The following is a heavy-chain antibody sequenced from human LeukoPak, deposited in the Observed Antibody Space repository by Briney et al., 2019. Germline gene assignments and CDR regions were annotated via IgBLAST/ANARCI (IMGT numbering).Heavy chain of an antibody. J-gene: IGHJ4*02. CDR3: ARDSGSSGWGFDY. CDR2: MNPNSGDT. V-gene: IGHV1-8*01. D-gene: IGHD6-19*01. Sequence: ASVKVSCKASGYTFTSYDINWVRQATGQWLEWMGWMNPNSGDTGYAQKFQGRVTMTRNTSISTAYMELSSLRSEDTAVYYCARDSGSSGWGFDYWGQGTLVTVSS. CDR1: GYTFTSYD.